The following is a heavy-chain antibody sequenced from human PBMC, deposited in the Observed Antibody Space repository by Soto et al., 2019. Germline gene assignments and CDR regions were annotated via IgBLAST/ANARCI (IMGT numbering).Heavy chain of an antibody. CDR2: ISNNGAHT. Sequence: EAQLVESGGGLVQPGGSLRLSCAASGFTFSNYEMHWVRQAPGKGLEYVSGISNNGAHTDYAKSVKGRFTISRDNSDNPLYLQMGSLRAEHMALYYCASRGYGSRWPNVYMDVWGKGTTVTVSS. CDR1: GFTFSNYE. V-gene: IGHV3-64*01. CDR3: ASRGYGSRWPNVYMDV. J-gene: IGHJ6*03. D-gene: IGHD6-13*01.